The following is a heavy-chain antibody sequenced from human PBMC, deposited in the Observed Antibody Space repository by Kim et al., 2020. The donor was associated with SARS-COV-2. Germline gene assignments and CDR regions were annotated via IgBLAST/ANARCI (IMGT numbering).Heavy chain of an antibody. CDR1: GYTFTSYY. D-gene: IGHD3-10*01. J-gene: IGHJ4*02. Sequence: ASVKVSCKASGYTFTSYYMHWVRQAPGQGLEWMGIINPSGGSTSYAQKFQGRVTMTRDTSTSTVYMELSSLRSEDTAVYYCARDYPASAVRGVQFDYWGQRTLVTVSS. CDR2: INPSGGST. CDR3: ARDYPASAVRGVQFDY. V-gene: IGHV1-46*01.